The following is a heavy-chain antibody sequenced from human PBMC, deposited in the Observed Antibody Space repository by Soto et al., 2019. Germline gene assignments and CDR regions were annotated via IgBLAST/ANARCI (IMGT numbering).Heavy chain of an antibody. CDR2: IWYDGSNK. CDR3: AREGGCSSTSCHYYYYYYMDV. V-gene: IGHV3-33*01. Sequence: GGSLRLSCAASGFTFSSYGMHWVRQAPGKGLEWVAVIWYDGSNKYYADSVKGRFTISRDNSKNTLYLQMNSLRAEDTAVYYCAREGGCSSTSCHYYYYYYMDVWGKGTTVTVSS. D-gene: IGHD2-2*01. J-gene: IGHJ6*03. CDR1: GFTFSSYG.